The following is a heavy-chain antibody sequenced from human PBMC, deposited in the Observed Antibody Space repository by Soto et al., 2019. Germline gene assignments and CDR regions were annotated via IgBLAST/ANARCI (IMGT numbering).Heavy chain of an antibody. J-gene: IGHJ6*02. V-gene: IGHV1-46*01. D-gene: IGHD3-3*01. Sequence: ASVKVSCKASGYTFTSYYMHWVRQAPGQGLEWMGIINPSGGSTSYAQKFQGRVTMTRDRSTSKVYMELSSLRSEDTAVYYCARDQITRTSCPYWGAHFESGYCRGYGMDVWGQGTTVTVSS. CDR2: INPSGGST. CDR3: ARDQITRTSCPYWGAHFESGYCRGYGMDV. CDR1: GYTFTSYY.